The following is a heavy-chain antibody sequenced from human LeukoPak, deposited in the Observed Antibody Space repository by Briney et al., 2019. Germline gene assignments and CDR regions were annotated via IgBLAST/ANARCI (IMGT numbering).Heavy chain of an antibody. J-gene: IGHJ4*02. CDR1: GYTFTSYD. CDR2: MNPNSGNT. CDR3: ARGMGYYGSGSYTDDYYFDY. D-gene: IGHD3-10*01. Sequence: GASVKVSCKASGYTFTSYDINWVRQATGQGLEWMGWMNPNSGNTGYAQKFQGRVTITRNTSISTAYMELSSLRSEDTAVYYCARGMGYYGSGSYTDDYYFDYWGQGTLVTVSS. V-gene: IGHV1-8*03.